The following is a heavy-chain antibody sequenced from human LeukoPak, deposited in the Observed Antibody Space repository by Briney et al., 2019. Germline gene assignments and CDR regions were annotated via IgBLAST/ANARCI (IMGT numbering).Heavy chain of an antibody. CDR3: ARETGRYCSSTSCYPLGIDY. CDR2: IYYSGST. V-gene: IGHV4-59*01. CDR1: GGSISSYY. D-gene: IGHD2-2*01. Sequence: SETLSLTCTVSGGSISSYYWSWIRQPPGKGLEWIGYIYYSGSTNYNPSLKSRVTISVDTSKNQFSLKLSSVTAADTAVYYCARETGRYCSSTSCYPLGIDYWGQGTLVTVSS. J-gene: IGHJ4*02.